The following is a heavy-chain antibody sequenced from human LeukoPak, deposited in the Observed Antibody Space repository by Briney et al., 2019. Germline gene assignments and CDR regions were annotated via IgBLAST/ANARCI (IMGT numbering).Heavy chain of an antibody. CDR1: GYTFTSYY. Sequence: GASVKVSCKASGYTFTSYYMHWVRQAPGQGLEWMGIINPSGGSTSYAQKFQGRVTMTRDMSTSTVYMELSSLRSEDTAVYYCARGVADTAMGWYFDLWGRGTLVTVSS. D-gene: IGHD5-18*01. V-gene: IGHV1-46*01. CDR3: ARGVADTAMGWYFDL. CDR2: INPSGGST. J-gene: IGHJ2*01.